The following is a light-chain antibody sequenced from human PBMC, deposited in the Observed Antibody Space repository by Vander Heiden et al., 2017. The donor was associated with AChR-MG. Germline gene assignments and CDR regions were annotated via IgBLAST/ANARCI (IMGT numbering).Light chain of an antibody. V-gene: IGKV3-15*01. J-gene: IGKJ4*01. CDR3: QQYDNWLALT. CDR2: AAS. CDR1: ESVRTN. Sequence: EIVMTQSPATLSVSPGEAATLSCRASESVRTNLAWYQQKPGQAPRLLIYAASTRATGLPARFSGSGSGTGFTLTITSLQSDDFAVYYCQQYDNWLALTFGGGTKVEIK.